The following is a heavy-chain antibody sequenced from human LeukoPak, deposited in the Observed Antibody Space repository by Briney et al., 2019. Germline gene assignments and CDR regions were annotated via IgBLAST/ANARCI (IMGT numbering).Heavy chain of an antibody. J-gene: IGHJ4*02. CDR2: FYPEDGET. V-gene: IGHV1-24*01. D-gene: IGHD2-15*01. Sequence: VKVSXXXSGXTLTELSMHWVRQAPGKGLEWMGGFYPEDGETIYAQKFQGRVTMTEDTSTDTAYMELSSLRSEDTAVYYCATGPRYCSGGSCSYLFDYWGQGTLVTVSS. CDR1: GXTLTELS. CDR3: ATGPRYCSGGSCSYLFDY.